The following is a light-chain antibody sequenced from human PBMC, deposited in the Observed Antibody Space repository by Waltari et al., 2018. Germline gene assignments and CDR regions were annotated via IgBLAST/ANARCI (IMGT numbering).Light chain of an antibody. Sequence: EIVLTQSPACLSLSPGDRATLSCRASQSVGRTLAWYQQRPGQAPRLLIYDASSRATGIPDRFSGSGSGTDFSLTISRLEPEDFAVYYCQKYGTRPATFGQGTKVEVK. CDR2: DAS. V-gene: IGKV3-20*01. CDR3: QKYGTRPAT. J-gene: IGKJ1*01. CDR1: QSVGRT.